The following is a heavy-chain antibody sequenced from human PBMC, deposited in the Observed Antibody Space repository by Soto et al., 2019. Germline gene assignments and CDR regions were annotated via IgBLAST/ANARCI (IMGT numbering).Heavy chain of an antibody. D-gene: IGHD4-4*01. V-gene: IGHV3-21*01. J-gene: IGHJ5*02. Sequence: PGGSLRLSCAASGFTFSSYSMNWVRQAPGKGLEWVSSISSSSSYIYYADSVKGRFTISRDNAKNSLYLQINSLRAEDTAVYYCARDPTAVTSRFDPWGQGTLVTVSS. CDR3: ARDPTAVTSRFDP. CDR1: GFTFSSYS. CDR2: ISSSSSYI.